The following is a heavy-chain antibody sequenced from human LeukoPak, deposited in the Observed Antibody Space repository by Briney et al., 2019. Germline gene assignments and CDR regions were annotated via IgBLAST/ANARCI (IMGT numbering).Heavy chain of an antibody. CDR3: ARDLTRRGFDP. CDR1: GGSISSYY. Sequence: SETLSLTCTVSGGSISSYYWSWIRQPPGKGLEWIGYIYYSGSTNYNPSLKSRVTISVDTSKNQFSLKLSSVTAADTAVYYCARDLTRRGFDPWGQGTLVTVSS. CDR2: IYYSGST. D-gene: IGHD3-10*01. V-gene: IGHV4-59*01. J-gene: IGHJ5*02.